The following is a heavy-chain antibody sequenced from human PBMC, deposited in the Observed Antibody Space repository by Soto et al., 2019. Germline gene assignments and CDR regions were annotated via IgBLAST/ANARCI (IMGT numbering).Heavy chain of an antibody. J-gene: IGHJ6*02. CDR1: GYTLTELS. D-gene: IGHD3-22*01. Sequence: ASVKVSCKVSGYTLTELSMHWVRQAPGKGLEWMGGFDPEDGETIYAQKFQGRVTMTEDTSTDTAYLELSSLRSEDTAVYYCATSQGYYDSSGYYYYGMDVWGQGTTVTVSS. CDR2: FDPEDGET. CDR3: ATSQGYYDSSGYYYYGMDV. V-gene: IGHV1-24*01.